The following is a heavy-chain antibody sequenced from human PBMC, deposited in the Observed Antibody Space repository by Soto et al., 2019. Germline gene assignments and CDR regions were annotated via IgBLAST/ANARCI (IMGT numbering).Heavy chain of an antibody. CDR2: INPSGGST. V-gene: IGHV1-46*01. CDR1: GYTFTSYY. Sequence: QVQLVQSGAEVKKPGASVKVSCKASGYTFTSYYMHWVRQAPGQGLEWMGIINPSGGSTSYGQKLQRSVTITTDKSTSRVFKELSSLGSEDTAVYYCAREAPCSSSYYYCYGMDVWGQGTKVTLSS. J-gene: IGHJ6*02. D-gene: IGHD6-13*01. CDR3: AREAPCSSSYYYCYGMDV.